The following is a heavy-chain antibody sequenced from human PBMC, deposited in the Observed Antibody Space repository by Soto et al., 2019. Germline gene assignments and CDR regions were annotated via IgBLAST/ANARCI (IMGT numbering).Heavy chain of an antibody. CDR2: ISAYNGNT. D-gene: IGHD2-15*01. J-gene: IGHJ3*02. CDR1: GYTFTSYG. Sequence: ASVKVSCKASGYTFTSYGISWVRQAPGQGLEWMGWISAYNGNTNYAQKLQGRVTMTTDTSTSTAYMELRSLRSDDTAVYYCGRVDDIVVVVAAILGAFDIWGQGTMVTVSS. V-gene: IGHV1-18*01. CDR3: GRVDDIVVVVAAILGAFDI.